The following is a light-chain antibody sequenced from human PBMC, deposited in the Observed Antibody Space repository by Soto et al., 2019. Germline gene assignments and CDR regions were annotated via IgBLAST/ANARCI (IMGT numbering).Light chain of an antibody. Sequence: DIVMTQSPDSLAVSLGERATINCKSNQSVLYSSNNKNYLAWYQQKPGQPPKLLIYWASTRESGVPDRFSGSGSGIDFTLTISSVQAEDVAVYYCQQYYSTPMYTFCQGTKLEIK. CDR1: QSVLYSSNNKNY. V-gene: IGKV4-1*01. CDR3: QQYYSTPMYT. CDR2: WAS. J-gene: IGKJ2*01.